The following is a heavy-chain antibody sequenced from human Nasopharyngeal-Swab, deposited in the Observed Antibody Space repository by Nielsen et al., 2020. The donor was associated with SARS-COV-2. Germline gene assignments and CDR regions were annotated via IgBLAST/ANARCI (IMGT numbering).Heavy chain of an antibody. D-gene: IGHD3-3*01. V-gene: IGHV1-18*01. CDR3: ARDPRDNYDFWSGYYKDYYYGMDV. CDR2: ISAYNGNT. J-gene: IGHJ6*02. CDR1: GYTFTSYG. Sequence: ASVKVSCKASGYTFTSYGISWVRQAPGQGLEWMGWISAYNGNTNYAQKLQGRVTMTTDTSTSTAYMKLRSLRSDDTAVYYCARDPRDNYDFWSGYYKDYYYGMDVWGQGTTVTVSS.